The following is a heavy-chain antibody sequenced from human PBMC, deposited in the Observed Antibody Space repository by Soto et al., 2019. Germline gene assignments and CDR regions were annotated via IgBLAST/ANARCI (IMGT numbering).Heavy chain of an antibody. CDR3: ARDPGPVEGYGDRNDGKAV. CDR1: GFTFSSYG. CDR2: IWYDGSNK. D-gene: IGHD4-17*01. J-gene: IGHJ6*01. V-gene: IGHV3-33*01. Sequence: GGSLRLSCAASGFTFSSYGMHWVRQAPGKGLEWVAVIWYDGSNKYYADSVKGRFTISRDNSKNTLYLQMNSLRAEDTAVYYCARDPGPVEGYGDRNDGKAVWRRGTTVTVSS.